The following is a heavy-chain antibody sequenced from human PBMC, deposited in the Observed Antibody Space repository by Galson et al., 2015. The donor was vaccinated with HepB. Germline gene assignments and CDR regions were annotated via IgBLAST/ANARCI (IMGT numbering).Heavy chain of an antibody. D-gene: IGHD4-17*01. V-gene: IGHV4-61*01. J-gene: IGHJ6*03. CDR3: ARRLMTTVTTHPYYYYYMDV. CDR2: IYYRGST. Sequence: ETLSLTCTVSGGSVSSGSYYWSWIRQPPGKGLEWIGYIYYRGSTNYNPSLKSRVTISVDTSKNQFSLKLSSVTAADTAVYYCARRLMTTVTTHPYYYYYMDVWGKGTTVTVSS. CDR1: GGSVSSGSYY.